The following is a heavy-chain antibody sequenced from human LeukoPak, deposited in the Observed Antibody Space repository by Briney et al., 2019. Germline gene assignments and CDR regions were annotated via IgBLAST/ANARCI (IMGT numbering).Heavy chain of an antibody. CDR1: GFTFGSSA. CDR3: AKGSLDSWYYFDY. Sequence: GGSLRLSCAASGFTFGSSAMSWVRQAPGKGPEWVSTFSRSGPDTYYADSVKGRFTIFRDNSKNTLYLQMNSLRAEDTAVYYCAKGSLDSWYYFDYWGPGTLVTVSS. V-gene: IGHV3-23*01. D-gene: IGHD6-13*01. CDR2: FSRSGPDT. J-gene: IGHJ4*02.